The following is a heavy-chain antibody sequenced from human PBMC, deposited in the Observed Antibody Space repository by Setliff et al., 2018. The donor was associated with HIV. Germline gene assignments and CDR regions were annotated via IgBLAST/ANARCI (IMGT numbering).Heavy chain of an antibody. CDR2: INIYTGDR. CDR1: GYTFAGYG. D-gene: IGHD2-15*01. CDR3: ARDSSASRTPPLH. J-gene: IGHJ4*02. Sequence: ASVKVSCKASGYTFAGYGIHWVRQAPGQGLEWVGWINIYTGDRTYADNFQYRVTMTADTSTSTVYMELRHLRSDDTAVYYCARDSSASRTPPLHWGQGTLVTVSS. V-gene: IGHV1-18*01.